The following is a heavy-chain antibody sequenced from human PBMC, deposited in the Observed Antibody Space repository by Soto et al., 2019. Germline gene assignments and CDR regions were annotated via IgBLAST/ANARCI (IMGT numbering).Heavy chain of an antibody. CDR3: AKERLAHRELYGMDV. Sequence: QVQLVESGGGVVQPGRSLRLSCAASGFTFSSYGMHWVRQAPGKGLEWVAVISYDGSNKYYADSVKGRFTISRDNSKNTLYLQMNSLRAEDTAVYYCAKERLAHRELYGMDVWGQGTTVTVSS. J-gene: IGHJ6*02. V-gene: IGHV3-30*18. CDR1: GFTFSSYG. D-gene: IGHD3-10*01. CDR2: ISYDGSNK.